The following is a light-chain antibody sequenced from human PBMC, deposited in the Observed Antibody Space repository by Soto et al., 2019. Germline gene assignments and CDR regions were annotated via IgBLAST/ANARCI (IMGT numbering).Light chain of an antibody. Sequence: DIQMTQSPSSLSASVGDRVTITCRASQNINTYLNWYQQKPGKAPKLLIFAASSLQSGVPSRFSGSVSRTEFTLTISSLQPEDFATYYCQQSSTAPVTLGPRTTVDIK. CDR2: AAS. V-gene: IGKV1-39*01. J-gene: IGKJ3*01. CDR1: QNINTY. CDR3: QQSSTAPVT.